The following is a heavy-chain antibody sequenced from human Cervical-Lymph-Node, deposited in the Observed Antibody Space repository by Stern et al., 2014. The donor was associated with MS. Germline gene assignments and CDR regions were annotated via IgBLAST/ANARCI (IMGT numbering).Heavy chain of an antibody. J-gene: IGHJ6*04. Sequence: QVQLVESGGAVVQPGRSLRLSCAASGFTFGSYGMHWVRQAPGKGLEWVAIIWNDGGNKYYADSVKGRFTISRDNSKNTLFLQMLSLRVEDTAVYYCVREGIEDLEGILDVWGKGTTVTVSP. V-gene: IGHV3-33*01. CDR2: IWNDGGNK. CDR3: VREGIEDLEGILDV. D-gene: IGHD2-15*01. CDR1: GFTFGSYG.